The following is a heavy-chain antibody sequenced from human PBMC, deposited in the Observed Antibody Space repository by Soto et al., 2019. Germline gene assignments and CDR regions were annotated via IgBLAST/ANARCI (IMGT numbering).Heavy chain of an antibody. J-gene: IGHJ3*02. CDR2: IYYSGST. Sequence: SETLSLTCTVSGGSISSYYWSWIRQPPGKGLEWIGYIYYSGSTNYNPSLKSRVTISVDTSKNQFSLKLSSVTAADTAVYYCARGTFRDYDYIWGSYRDAFDIWGQGTMVTVSS. CDR3: ARGTFRDYDYIWGSYRDAFDI. D-gene: IGHD3-16*01. CDR1: GGSISSYY. V-gene: IGHV4-59*01.